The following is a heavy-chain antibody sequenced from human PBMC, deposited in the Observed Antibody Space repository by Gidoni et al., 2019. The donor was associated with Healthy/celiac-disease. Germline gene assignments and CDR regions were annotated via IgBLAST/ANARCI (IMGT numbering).Heavy chain of an antibody. CDR1: GFTFSNAW. CDR3: TTAPSYSSSSGVGFDY. J-gene: IGHJ4*02. D-gene: IGHD6-6*01. CDR2: IKSKTDGGTT. V-gene: IGHV3-15*01. Sequence: EVQLVESGVGLVKPGGSPRLSCAASGFTFSNAWMSWVGQAPGKGLEWVGRIKSKTDGGTTDYAAPVKGRFTISRDDSKNTLYLQMNSLKTEDTAVYDCTTAPSYSSSSGVGFDYWGQGTLVTVSS.